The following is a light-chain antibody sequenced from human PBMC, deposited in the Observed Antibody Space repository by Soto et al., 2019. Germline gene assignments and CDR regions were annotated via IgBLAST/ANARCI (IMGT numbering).Light chain of an antibody. V-gene: IGLV2-14*01. CDR2: EVT. J-gene: IGLJ1*01. CDR3: SSYTTSSTRV. CDR1: RSDLGIYNY. Sequence: LTQPASVSGSPGQSIAISCSGSRSDLGIYNYVSWYQQHPGKVPKLIIFEVTNRPSGVSNRFSGSKSGNTASLTISGLQAEDEADYYCSSYTTSSTRVFGTGTKVTVL.